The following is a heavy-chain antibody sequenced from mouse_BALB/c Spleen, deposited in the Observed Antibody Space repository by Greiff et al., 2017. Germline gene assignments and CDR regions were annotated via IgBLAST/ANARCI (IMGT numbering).Heavy chain of an antibody. J-gene: IGHJ3*01. CDR2: IYPGNSDT. V-gene: IGHV1-5*01. Sequence: EGQLQQSGTVLARPGASVKMSCKASGYTFTSYWMHWVKQRPGQGLEWIGAIYPGNSDTSYNQKFKGKAKLTAVTSTSTAYMELSSLTNEDSAVYYCTGGIPSWFAYWGQGTLVTVSA. CDR1: GYTFTSYW. CDR3: TGGIPSWFAY.